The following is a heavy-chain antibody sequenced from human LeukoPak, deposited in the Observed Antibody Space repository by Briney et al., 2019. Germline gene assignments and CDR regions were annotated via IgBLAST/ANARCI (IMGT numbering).Heavy chain of an antibody. D-gene: IGHD2-21*01. CDR3: ASGDGYLQPY. CDR2: IHYDGKI. Sequence: PGGSLRLPCAASGFSVSGKFMSWVRQAPGKGLEWVSIIHYDGKIRYAGSVGGRFTIYRDDSENTLFLQMNSLRVDDTAVYFCASGDGYLQPYWGQGTLVTVSS. J-gene: IGHJ4*02. V-gene: IGHV3-53*01. CDR1: GFSVSGKF.